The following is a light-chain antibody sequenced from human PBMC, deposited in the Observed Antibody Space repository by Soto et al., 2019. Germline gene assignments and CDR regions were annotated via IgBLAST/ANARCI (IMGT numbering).Light chain of an antibody. V-gene: IGLV4-69*01. CDR3: QTWASGIWV. CDR2: LNSDGSH. CDR1: SGHSSYA. J-gene: IGLJ3*02. Sequence: QLVLTQSPSASASLGASVRLTCTLSSGHSSYAIAWHQQQPEKGPRYSMKLNSDGSHTKGDGIPDRFSGSSSGAERYLTISSLQSEDEADYYCQTWASGIWVFGGGTQLTVL.